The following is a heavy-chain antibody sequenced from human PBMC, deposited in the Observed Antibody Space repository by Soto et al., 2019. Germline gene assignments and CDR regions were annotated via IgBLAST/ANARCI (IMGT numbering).Heavy chain of an antibody. CDR1: GGTFNTYT. CDR2: IIPLFGTP. D-gene: IGHD3-16*01. J-gene: IGHJ4*02. Sequence: GASVKVSCKASGGTFNTYTFSWVRQAPGQGLEWMGGIIPLFGTPKYAQKFQGRVTITADASTSTGYMELTSLTSDDTAVYYCARRPQGIEPALYYFDSWGQVTRVTVSS. CDR3: ARRPQGIEPALYYFDS. V-gene: IGHV1-69*13.